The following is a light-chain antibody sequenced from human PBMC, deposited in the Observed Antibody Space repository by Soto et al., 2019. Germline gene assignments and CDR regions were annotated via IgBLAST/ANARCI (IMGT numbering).Light chain of an antibody. CDR2: GTS. CDR1: QSVDSSF. Sequence: IVLTQSPGTLSLSPGDGGTLSCRANQSVDSSFLGWYQQKPGQAPRLLIYGTSSRATGIPDRFSGSGSGTDFTLSISRLEPEDFAVYYCQQYGSSPWTFGQGTKVDI. CDR3: QQYGSSPWT. J-gene: IGKJ1*01. V-gene: IGKV3-20*01.